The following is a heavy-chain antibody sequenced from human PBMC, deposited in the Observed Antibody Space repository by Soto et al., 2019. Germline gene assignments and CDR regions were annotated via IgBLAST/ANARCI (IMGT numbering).Heavy chain of an antibody. CDR1: GASVSSGRYY. V-gene: IGHV4-61*01. CDR2: IYYNGIT. D-gene: IGHD6-13*01. Sequence: SETLSLTCTVSGASVSSGRYYWSWIRQPPGKGLEWIGYIYYNGITNYNPSLKSRVSISLDTSKNQFSLKLSSVTAADTAVYYCARVFSSSWFYYFDFWGQGTLVTVSS. J-gene: IGHJ4*02. CDR3: ARVFSSSWFYYFDF.